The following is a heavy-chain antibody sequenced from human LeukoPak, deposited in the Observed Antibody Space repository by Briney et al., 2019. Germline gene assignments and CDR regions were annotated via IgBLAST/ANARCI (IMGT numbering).Heavy chain of an antibody. Sequence: GGSLRLSCAVSGFTFSDYYMSWSRQAPGKGLEWVSYSTRSGSTMYYADSVKGRFTISRDNAKNSLFLQMNSLRAEDTAVYYCARVAVTLNFDYWGQGTLVTASS. V-gene: IGHV3-11*04. J-gene: IGHJ4*02. CDR3: ARVAVTLNFDY. CDR2: STRSGSTM. CDR1: GFTFSDYY. D-gene: IGHD4-17*01.